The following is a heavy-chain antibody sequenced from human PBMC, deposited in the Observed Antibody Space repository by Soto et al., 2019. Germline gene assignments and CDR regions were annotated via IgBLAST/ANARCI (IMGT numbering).Heavy chain of an antibody. Sequence: PSETLSLTCTVSGGSISSYYWSWIRQPPGKGLEWIGYIYYSGSTNYNPSLKSRVTISVDTSKNQFSLKLSSVTAADTAVYYCARADLWFGELWVDYWGQGTLVTVSS. D-gene: IGHD3-10*01. CDR2: IYYSGST. V-gene: IGHV4-59*01. CDR1: GGSISSYY. CDR3: ARADLWFGELWVDY. J-gene: IGHJ4*02.